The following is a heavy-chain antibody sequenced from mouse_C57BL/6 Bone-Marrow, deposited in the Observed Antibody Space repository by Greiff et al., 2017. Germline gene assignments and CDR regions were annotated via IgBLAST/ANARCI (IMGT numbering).Heavy chain of an antibody. D-gene: IGHD1-1*01. V-gene: IGHV1-64*01. CDR2: IHPNSGST. J-gene: IGHJ3*01. CDR1: GYTFTSYW. CDR3: ARNGYYYGSSWFAY. Sequence: LQESGAELVKPGASVKLSCKASGYTFTSYWMHWVKQRPGQGLEWIGMIHPNSGSTNYNEKFKSKATLTVDKSSSTAYMQLSSLTSEDSAVYYCARNGYYYGSSWFAYWGQGTLVTVSA.